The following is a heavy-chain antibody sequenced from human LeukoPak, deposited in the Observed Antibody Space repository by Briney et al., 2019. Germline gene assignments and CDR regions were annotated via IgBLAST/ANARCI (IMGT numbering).Heavy chain of an antibody. D-gene: IGHD6-6*01. J-gene: IGHJ5*02. CDR2: INHSGST. CDR3: ARGRRYSGLNWFDP. V-gene: IGHV4-34*01. CDR1: GGSFSGYY. Sequence: PSETLSLTCAVYGGSFSGYYWSWIRQPPGKGLEWIGEINHSGSTNYNPSLKSRVTISVDTSKNQFSLKLSSVTAADTAVYYCARGRRYSGLNWFDPWGQGTLVTVSS.